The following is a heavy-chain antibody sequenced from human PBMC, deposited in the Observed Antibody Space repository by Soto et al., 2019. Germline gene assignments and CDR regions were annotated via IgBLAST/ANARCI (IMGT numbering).Heavy chain of an antibody. Sequence: SETLSLTCTVSGGSISSGGYYWSWIRQHPGKGLEWIGYIYYSGSTYYNPSLKRRDTISVDTSKNQISLKVSSVTAADTSVYFFSIVPYSRSWYYYYGMDVWGQGTTVTVSS. J-gene: IGHJ6*02. CDR3: SIVPYSRSWYYYYGMDV. CDR2: IYYSGST. CDR1: GGSISSGGYY. V-gene: IGHV4-31*03. D-gene: IGHD6-13*01.